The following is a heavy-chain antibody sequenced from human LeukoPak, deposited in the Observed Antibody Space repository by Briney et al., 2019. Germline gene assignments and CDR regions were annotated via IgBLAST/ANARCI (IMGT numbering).Heavy chain of an antibody. J-gene: IGHJ3*02. Sequence: GGSLRLSCAASGFTFDDYAMHWVRQAPGKGLEWVSLISGEGGTTYYADSVKGRFTISRDNAKNTLYLQVNTLRAEDTAVYYCARPSAQGNAFDIWGQGTMVTVSS. V-gene: IGHV3-43*02. CDR1: GFTFDDYA. D-gene: IGHD2-2*01. CDR3: ARPSAQGNAFDI. CDR2: ISGEGGTT.